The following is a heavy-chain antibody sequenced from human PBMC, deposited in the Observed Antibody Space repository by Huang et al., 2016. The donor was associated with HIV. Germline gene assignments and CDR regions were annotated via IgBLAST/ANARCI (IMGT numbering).Heavy chain of an antibody. D-gene: IGHD3-3*01. CDR1: GGSISGSSYY. CDR3: PNFIQYYDFPKLMDV. V-gene: IGHV4-39*01. Sequence: QLQLQESGPGLVKPSETLSLTCSVSGGSISGSSYYWGWIRQPPGKGLEGIGNIYFMGSTHYNPSLKSRVTISVDTSKNPFTLKLNSVTAADTAVYYCPNFIQYYDFPKLMDVWGQGTTVTVSS. J-gene: IGHJ6*02. CDR2: IYFMGST.